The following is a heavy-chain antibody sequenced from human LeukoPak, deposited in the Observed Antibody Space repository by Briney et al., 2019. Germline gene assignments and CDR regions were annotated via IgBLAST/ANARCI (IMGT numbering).Heavy chain of an antibody. J-gene: IGHJ4*02. CDR3: ARGLMTYYYGSASRPRLNYYFDC. Sequence: ASETLSLTCTVSGGSTSSDYWNWIRQPAGKGLEWIGRIDTSGSTNYNPSLNSRVTMSIDTSKNQFSLRLSSVTAADTALYYCARGLMTYYYGSASRPRLNYYFDCWGQGILVTVSS. CDR1: GGSTSSDY. V-gene: IGHV4-4*07. D-gene: IGHD3-22*01. CDR2: IDTSGST.